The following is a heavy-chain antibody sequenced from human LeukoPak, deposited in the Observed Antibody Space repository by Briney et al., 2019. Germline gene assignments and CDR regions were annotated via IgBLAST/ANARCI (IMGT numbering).Heavy chain of an antibody. CDR1: GGSISSSSHY. Sequence: SETLSLTCTVSGGSISSSSHYWGWIRQPPGKGLEWIGSIYHSGSTYYNPSLKSRVTISVDTSKNQFSLKLSSVTAADTAVYYCARVRDGYNYYYYYGMDVWGQGTTVTVSS. CDR2: IYHSGST. CDR3: ARVRDGYNYYYYYGMDV. J-gene: IGHJ6*02. D-gene: IGHD5-24*01. V-gene: IGHV4-39*07.